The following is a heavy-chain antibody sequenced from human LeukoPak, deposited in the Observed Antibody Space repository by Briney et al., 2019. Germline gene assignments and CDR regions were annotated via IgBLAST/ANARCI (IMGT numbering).Heavy chain of an antibody. CDR3: ARYSGSYYYFDY. V-gene: IGHV1-8*03. D-gene: IGHD1-26*01. CDR2: MNPNRGNT. Sequence: ASVRVSCKASVYTFTSYDLNWVRQATGQGREWMGWMNPNRGNTGYAQKFQGRVTITRNTSISTAYMELSSLRSEDTAVYYCARYSGSYYYFDYWGQGTLVSVSS. CDR1: VYTFTSYD. J-gene: IGHJ4*02.